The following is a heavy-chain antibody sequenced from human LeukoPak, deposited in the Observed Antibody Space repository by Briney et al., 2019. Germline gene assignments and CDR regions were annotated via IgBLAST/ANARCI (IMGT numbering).Heavy chain of an antibody. CDR1: GGSLSGYY. CDR2: VNHRGST. J-gene: IGHJ3*02. Sequence: KPSETLSLTCAVYGGSLSGYYWSWFRPSPGKGLEWIGEVNHRGSTNYNPSLKSRVTISVDTYKNQFYLKLSSVTAADTAVYYCAREIIVARGAFDIWGKGTMVTVSS. D-gene: IGHD5-12*01. V-gene: IGHV4-34*01. CDR3: AREIIVARGAFDI.